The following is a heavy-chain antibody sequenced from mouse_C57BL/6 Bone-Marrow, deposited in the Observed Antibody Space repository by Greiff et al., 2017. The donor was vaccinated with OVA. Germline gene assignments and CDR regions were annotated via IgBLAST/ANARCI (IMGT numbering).Heavy chain of an antibody. CDR3: ARHLNYYGSTFYAMDY. CDR1: GFTFSSYT. D-gene: IGHD1-1*01. V-gene: IGHV5-9*01. CDR2: ISGGGGNT. J-gene: IGHJ4*01. Sequence: EVQRVESGGGLVKPGGSLKLSCAASGFTFSSYTMSWVRQTPEKRLEWVATISGGGGNTYYPDSVKGRFTISRDNAKNTLYLQMSSLRSEDTALYYCARHLNYYGSTFYAMDYWGQGTSVTVSS.